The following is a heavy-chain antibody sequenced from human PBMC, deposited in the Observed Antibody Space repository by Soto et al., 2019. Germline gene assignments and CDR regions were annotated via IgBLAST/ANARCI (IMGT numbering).Heavy chain of an antibody. CDR1: GFTFNNYA. CDR2: ISGSGGST. J-gene: IGHJ4*02. CDR3: AKAWSSSAYDSGCFDY. Sequence: EVQLLESGGGLVQPGGSLRLSCAASGFTFNNYAMNWVRQAPGKGLEWVSSISGSGGSTYYADSVEGRFTISRDNSKNTLSLQTTTARAENTALYYCAKAWSSSAYDSGCFDYWGQGTLVTFSS. V-gene: IGHV3-23*01. D-gene: IGHD5-12*01.